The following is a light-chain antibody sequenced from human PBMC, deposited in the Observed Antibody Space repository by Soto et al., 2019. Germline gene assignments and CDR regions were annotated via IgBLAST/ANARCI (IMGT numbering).Light chain of an antibody. Sequence: EIVLTQSPATLSLSPGERATLTCRASQNVGNDLVWYKQIRGQAHRLLIYSASIRATGIPARFSGSGSGTDFTLTMSSLESENFAAYYCQQRSKLPPTFVGVTKVEIK. CDR2: SAS. CDR1: QNVGND. CDR3: QQRSKLPPT. J-gene: IGKJ4*01. V-gene: IGKV3-11*01.